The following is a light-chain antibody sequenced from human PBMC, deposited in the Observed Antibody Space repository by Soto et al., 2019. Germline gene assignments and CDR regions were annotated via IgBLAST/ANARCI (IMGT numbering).Light chain of an antibody. CDR2: AAS. CDR3: QQSYNSPPHT. CDR1: QNIYSY. J-gene: IGKJ2*01. Sequence: DIQLTQSPSSLSASVGDRVTITCRASQNIYSYLHWYRQRPGKAPKLLIYAASSLQGGVQSRFSGSRSRAESTLTISRLQVEEYATYSGQQSYNSPPHTFGQRNKLESK. V-gene: IGKV1-39*01.